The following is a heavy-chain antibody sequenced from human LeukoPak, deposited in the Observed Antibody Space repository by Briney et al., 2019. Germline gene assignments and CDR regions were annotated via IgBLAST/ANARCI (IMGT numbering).Heavy chain of an antibody. Sequence: SETLSLTCTVSGGSISSSSYYWGWIRQPPGKGLEWIGSIYYSGSTYYNPSLKSRVTISVDTSKNQFSLKLSSVTAADTAVYYCARHSSDSSGYSYYYGMDVWGQGTTVTVSS. V-gene: IGHV4-39*01. CDR1: GGSISSSSYY. CDR2: IYYSGST. CDR3: ARHSSDSSGYSYYYGMDV. J-gene: IGHJ6*02. D-gene: IGHD3-22*01.